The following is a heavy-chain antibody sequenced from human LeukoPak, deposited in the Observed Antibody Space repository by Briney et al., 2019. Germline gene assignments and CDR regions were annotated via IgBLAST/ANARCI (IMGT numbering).Heavy chain of an antibody. D-gene: IGHD3-16*01. CDR2: ISTTGST. V-gene: IGHV4-4*08. Sequence: GSLRLSCAASGFTFSSYGMSWVRQAPGKGLEWIGHISTTGSTNYNPSLKSRVTISVDTSKNQFSLKLSSVTAADTAVYYCARGGMIKVDPWGQGTLVTVSS. CDR1: GFTFSSYG. J-gene: IGHJ5*02. CDR3: ARGGMIKVDP.